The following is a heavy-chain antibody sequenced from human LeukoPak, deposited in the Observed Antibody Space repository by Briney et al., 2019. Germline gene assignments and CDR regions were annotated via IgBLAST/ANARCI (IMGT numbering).Heavy chain of an antibody. Sequence: PGGSLRLSCAASGFTFTAYYMTWMRRAPGKGLEWVSYISQDGVGIYNTDFVKGRFTISRDDAKNSLYLQMNSLRAEDTAVYYCARWAGDADYWGQGVLVTVSS. D-gene: IGHD7-27*01. CDR3: ARWAGDADY. CDR2: ISQDGVGI. J-gene: IGHJ4*02. CDR1: GFTFTAYY. V-gene: IGHV3-11*01.